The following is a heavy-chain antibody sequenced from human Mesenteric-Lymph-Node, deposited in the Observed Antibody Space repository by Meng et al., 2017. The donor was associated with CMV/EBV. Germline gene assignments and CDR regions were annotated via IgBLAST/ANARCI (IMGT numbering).Heavy chain of an antibody. CDR1: GFTFSSYG. CDR2: IRYDGSNK. CDR3: AKTKEIVGATLDY. V-gene: IGHV3-30*02. Sequence: GGSLRLSCAASGFTFSSYGMHWVRQAPGKGLEWVAFIRYDGSNKYYADSVKGRFTISRDNSKNTLYLQMNSLRAEDTAVYYCAKTKEIVGATLDYWGQGTLVTVSS. D-gene: IGHD1-26*01. J-gene: IGHJ4*02.